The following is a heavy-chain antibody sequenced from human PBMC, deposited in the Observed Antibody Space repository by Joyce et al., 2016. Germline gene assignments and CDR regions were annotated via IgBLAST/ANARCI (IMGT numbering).Heavy chain of an antibody. V-gene: IGHV3-30*18. CDR1: GITFSTYA. J-gene: IGHJ4*02. Sequence: QVQLVESGGGVVQPERSLRLSCTASGITFSTYAMHWVRQAPGNGLGWVAALSYDGRHEYYADSVKSRFTISRDKYKSTLYLQMNSLRAEDTAVYYCAKGGFHDSSGRGFFDFWGQGTLVTVSS. CDR3: AKGGFHDSSGRGFFDF. CDR2: LSYDGRHE. D-gene: IGHD3-22*01.